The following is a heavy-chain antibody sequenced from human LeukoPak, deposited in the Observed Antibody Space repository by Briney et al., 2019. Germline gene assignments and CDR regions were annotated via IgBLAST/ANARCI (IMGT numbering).Heavy chain of an antibody. D-gene: IGHD6-13*01. V-gene: IGHV1-8*01. CDR3: ARDALGAAAADDAFDV. Sequence: GASVKVSCKASGYTFTSYDINWVRQATGRGLEWMGWMNPNSGNTGYAQKFQGRVTMTRNTSISTAYMELSSLRSEDTAVYYCARDALGAAAADDAFDVWGQGTMVTVSS. CDR1: GYTFTSYD. J-gene: IGHJ3*01. CDR2: MNPNSGNT.